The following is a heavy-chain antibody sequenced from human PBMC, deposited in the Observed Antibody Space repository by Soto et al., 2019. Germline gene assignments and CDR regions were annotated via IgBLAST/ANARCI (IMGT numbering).Heavy chain of an antibody. V-gene: IGHV4-31*03. CDR3: ARVLDYYDSSGYYALLAYNWFDP. D-gene: IGHD3-22*01. J-gene: IGHJ5*02. CDR1: GGSISSGGYY. Sequence: PSETLSLTCTVSGGSISSGGYYWSWIRQHPGKSLEWIGYIYYSGSTYYNPSLKSRVTISVDTSKNQFSLKLSSVTAADTAVYYCARVLDYYDSSGYYALLAYNWFDPWGQGTLVTVSS. CDR2: IYYSGST.